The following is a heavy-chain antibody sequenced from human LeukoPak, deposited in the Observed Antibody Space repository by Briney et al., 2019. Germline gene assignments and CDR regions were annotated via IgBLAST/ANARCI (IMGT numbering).Heavy chain of an antibody. V-gene: IGHV4-59*11. D-gene: IGHD4-17*01. CDR2: ISYIGST. J-gene: IGHJ3*02. CDR1: DDSLSSHY. Sequence: SETLSLTCAVSDDSLSSHYWTWIRQPPGKGLEWIGYISYIGSTNYNPSLKSRVTVSIDTSKNQFSLKLSSVTAADTAVYYCARDLVTVTKGFDIWGQGTMVSVSS. CDR3: ARDLVTVTKGFDI.